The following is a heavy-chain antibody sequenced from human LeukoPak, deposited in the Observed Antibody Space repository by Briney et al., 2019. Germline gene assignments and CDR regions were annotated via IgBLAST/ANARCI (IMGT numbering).Heavy chain of an antibody. V-gene: IGHV1-2*02. Sequence: ASVKVSCKASGYTFTGYYMHWVRQAPRQGLGWMGWINPNSGGTNYAQKFQGRVTMTRDTSISTAYMELSRLRSDDTAVYYCARGEGWELISDYWGQGTLVTVSS. D-gene: IGHD1-26*01. CDR1: GYTFTGYY. CDR3: ARGEGWELISDY. CDR2: INPNSGGT. J-gene: IGHJ4*02.